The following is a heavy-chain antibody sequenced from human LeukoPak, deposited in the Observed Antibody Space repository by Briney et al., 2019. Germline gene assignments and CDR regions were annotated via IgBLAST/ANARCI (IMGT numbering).Heavy chain of an antibody. CDR2: IYGDGRT. Sequence: PGGSLRLSCVVSGFTVSDNYMIWVRQAPGKGLERASVIYGDGRTSYPDSVKGRFTISRDNSKNTLYLQMNSLRAEDTAVYYCARDRSKVDTATINYWGQGTLVTVSS. D-gene: IGHD5-18*01. CDR3: ARDRSKVDTATINY. CDR1: GFTVSDNY. J-gene: IGHJ4*02. V-gene: IGHV3-66*02.